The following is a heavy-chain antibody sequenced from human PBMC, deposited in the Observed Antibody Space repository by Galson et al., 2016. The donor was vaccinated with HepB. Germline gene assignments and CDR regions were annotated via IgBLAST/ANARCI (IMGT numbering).Heavy chain of an antibody. Sequence: SVKVSCKASGYTFTNYGITWVRQAPGQGLEWMGWINGYNANTNYAQKLRGRVTLTTDTSTSTAYMQLRSLRSDDTAVYYCARGKSGVVFDYWGRGTLVTVSS. CDR3: ARGKSGVVFDY. CDR2: INGYNANT. CDR1: GYTFTNYG. J-gene: IGHJ4*02. V-gene: IGHV1-18*01. D-gene: IGHD3-10*01.